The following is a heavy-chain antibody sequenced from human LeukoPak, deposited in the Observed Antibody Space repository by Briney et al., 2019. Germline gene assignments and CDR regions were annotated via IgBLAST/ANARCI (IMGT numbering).Heavy chain of an antibody. J-gene: IGHJ4*02. V-gene: IGHV1-69*05. CDR1: GGTFSSYA. CDR3: ASTAARRDGYKGYYFDY. Sequence: ASVKVSCTASGGTFSSYAISWVRQAPGQGLEWMGGIIPIFGTANYAQKFQGRVTITTDESTSTAYMELSSLRSEDTAVYYCASTAARRDGYKGYYFDYWGQGTLVTVSS. D-gene: IGHD5-24*01. CDR2: IIPIFGTA.